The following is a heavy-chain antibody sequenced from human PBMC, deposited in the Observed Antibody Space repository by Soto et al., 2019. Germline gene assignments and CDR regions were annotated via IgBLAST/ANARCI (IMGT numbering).Heavy chain of an antibody. CDR3: GRDPYYGAIDY. V-gene: IGHV3-7*01. CDR2: IKQDGSEK. J-gene: IGHJ4*02. CDR1: GFSFSDSW. Sequence: EVQLMESGGGLVQPGGSLRLSCAASGFSFSDSWMTWVRQAPGKGLEWVADIKQDGSEKNYVDSVKGRVTISRDNAKNSLYLQMNSLRAEDTAVYYCGRDPYYGAIDYWGLGTLVIVSS. D-gene: IGHD3-10*01.